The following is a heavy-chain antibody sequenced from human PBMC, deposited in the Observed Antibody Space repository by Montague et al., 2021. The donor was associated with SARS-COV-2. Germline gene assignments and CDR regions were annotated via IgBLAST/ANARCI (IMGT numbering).Heavy chain of an antibody. D-gene: IGHD6-13*01. V-gene: IGHV4-59*01. Sequence: SETLSLTCTVSGGSISRYSWTWIRQPPGKGLELIGIIYNSGSTNYNPXXXRRVTISVDTSKNQFSLKLSSVAAADTAVYYCARVGRGSSWYEVAFDIWGQGTMVTVSS. J-gene: IGHJ3*02. CDR2: IYNSGST. CDR1: GGSISRYS. CDR3: ARVGRGSSWYEVAFDI.